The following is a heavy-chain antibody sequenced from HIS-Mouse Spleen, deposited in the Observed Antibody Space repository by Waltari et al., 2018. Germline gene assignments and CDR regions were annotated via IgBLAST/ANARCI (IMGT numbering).Heavy chain of an antibody. CDR2: MNPSSGNT. Sequence: QVQLVQSGAEVKKPGASVKVSCRASGYTFTSYDINWVRQATGPGLEWMGWMNPSSGNTGYAQKFQGRVTMTRNTSISTAYMELSSLRSEDTAVYYCARPDGWWLQLNYWGQGTLVTVSS. V-gene: IGHV1-8*01. D-gene: IGHD5-12*01. J-gene: IGHJ4*02. CDR3: ARPDGWWLQLNY. CDR1: GYTFTSYD.